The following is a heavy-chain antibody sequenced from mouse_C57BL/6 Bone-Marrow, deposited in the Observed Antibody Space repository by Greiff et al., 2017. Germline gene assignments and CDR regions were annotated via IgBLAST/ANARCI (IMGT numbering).Heavy chain of an antibody. D-gene: IGHD3-3*01. Sequence: QVQLKESGPGLVAPSQSLSITCTVSGFALTSSCVSWVRQPPGKGLEWLGVIWGEGSTNYQSALIFRLSISKDNSKSQIFLKLNSLQTDDTATYYCSKQGTRGYYFDYWGQGTTLTVSS. J-gene: IGHJ2*01. CDR1: GFALTSSC. CDR3: SKQGTRGYYFDY. V-gene: IGHV2-3*01. CDR2: IWGEGST.